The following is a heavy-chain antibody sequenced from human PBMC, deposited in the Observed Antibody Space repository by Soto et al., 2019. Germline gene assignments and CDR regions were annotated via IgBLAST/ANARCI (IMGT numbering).Heavy chain of an antibody. D-gene: IGHD6-13*01. J-gene: IGHJ6*02. CDR2: IVVGSGNT. Sequence: GASVKVSCKASGFTFTSSAMQWVRQARGQRLEWIGWIVVGSGNTNYAQKFQERVTITRDMSTSTAYMELSSLRSEDTAVYYCAADTLYSSSWWGSGYYYYGMDVWGQGTTVTVSS. V-gene: IGHV1-58*02. CDR1: GFTFTSSA. CDR3: AADTLYSSSWWGSGYYYYGMDV.